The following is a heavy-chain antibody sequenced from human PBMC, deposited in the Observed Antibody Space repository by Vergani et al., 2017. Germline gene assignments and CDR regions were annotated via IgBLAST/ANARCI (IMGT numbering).Heavy chain of an antibody. V-gene: IGHV3-15*01. CDR2: IKSKTDGGTT. D-gene: IGHD3-22*01. CDR1: GFTFSSYA. CDR3: TTDPVITTLDY. Sequence: EVQLLESGGGLVQPGGSLRLSCAASGFTFSSYAMSWVRQAPGKGLEWVGRIKSKTDGGTTDYAAPVKGRFTISRDDSKNTLYLQMNSLKTEDTAVYYCTTDPVITTLDYWGQGTLVTVSS. J-gene: IGHJ4*02.